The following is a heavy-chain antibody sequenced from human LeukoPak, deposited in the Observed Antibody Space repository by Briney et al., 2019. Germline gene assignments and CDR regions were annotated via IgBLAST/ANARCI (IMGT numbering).Heavy chain of an antibody. CDR1: GFTFSSSA. CDR2: ISYDGSNK. J-gene: IGHJ4*02. D-gene: IGHD1-26*01. Sequence: GGSLRLSCAASGFTFSSSAMHWVRQAPDKGLEWVAVISYDGSNKYYADSVKGRFTISRDNSKNTLYLQMNSLRAEDTAVYYCAKEWAPLSAVDYWGQGTLVTVSS. V-gene: IGHV3-30-3*01. CDR3: AKEWAPLSAVDY.